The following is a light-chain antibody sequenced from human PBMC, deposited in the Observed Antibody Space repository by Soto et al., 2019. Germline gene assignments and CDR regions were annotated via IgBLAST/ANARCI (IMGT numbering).Light chain of an antibody. CDR1: KSVSSN. J-gene: IGKJ2*01. Sequence: EIVMTQSPATLSVSPGERATLSCRASKSVSSNLAWYQQKPGQAPRLLIYGASTRATGIPARFSGSGSGTEFTLTIGSLQSEDFAVYYCQQYNNWPPYTFGQGTKREIK. CDR3: QQYNNWPPYT. CDR2: GAS. V-gene: IGKV3-15*01.